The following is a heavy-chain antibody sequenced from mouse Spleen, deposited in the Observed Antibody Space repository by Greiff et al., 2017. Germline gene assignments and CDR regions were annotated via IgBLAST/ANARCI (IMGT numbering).Heavy chain of an antibody. CDR2: INPNNGGT. D-gene: IGHD1-1*01. J-gene: IGHJ3*01. CDR3: ERGHGAWFAY. V-gene: IGHV1-18*01. Sequence: VQLKQSGPELVKPGASVKIPCKASGYTFTDYNMDWVKQSHGKSLEWIGDINPNNGGTIYNQKFKGKATLTVDKSTSTAYMELRSLTSEDTAVYSCERGHGAWFAYWGQGTLVTVSA. CDR1: GYTFTDYN.